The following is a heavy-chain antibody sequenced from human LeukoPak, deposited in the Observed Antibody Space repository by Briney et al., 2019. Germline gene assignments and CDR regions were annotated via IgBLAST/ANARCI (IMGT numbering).Heavy chain of an antibody. Sequence: SETLSLTCAVYGRSFSNYYWSWIRQPPGKGLEWIGEINHSGSTNYNPSLKSRVTISVDTSKNQFSLKLSSVTAADTAVYYCARGNVDKDRWDLDYWGQGTLVTVSS. CDR2: INHSGST. CDR1: GRSFSNYY. V-gene: IGHV4-34*01. CDR3: ARGNVDKDRWDLDY. D-gene: IGHD5-12*01. J-gene: IGHJ4*02.